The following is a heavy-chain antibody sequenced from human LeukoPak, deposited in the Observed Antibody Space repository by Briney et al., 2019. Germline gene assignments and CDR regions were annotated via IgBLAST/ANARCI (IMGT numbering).Heavy chain of an antibody. D-gene: IGHD5-24*01. CDR1: GGSISSSSYY. CDR2: IYYSGST. V-gene: IGHV4-39*07. J-gene: IGHJ3*02. CDR3: ARDTEMATTSPEAFDI. Sequence: SETLSLTCTVSGGSISSSSYYWGWIRQPPGKGLEWIGSIYYSGSTYYNPSLKSRVTISVDTSKNQFSLKLSSVTAAETAVYYCARDTEMATTSPEAFDIWGQGTMVTVSS.